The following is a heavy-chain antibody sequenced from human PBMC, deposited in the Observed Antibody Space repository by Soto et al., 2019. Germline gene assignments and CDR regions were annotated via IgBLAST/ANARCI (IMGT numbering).Heavy chain of an antibody. J-gene: IGHJ4*02. CDR2: ISGGGDTT. V-gene: IGHV3-23*01. CDR1: GFTFNNYA. CDR3: AKGRGGSGSLTPRVDF. Sequence: EVQLLDSGGGLVQPGGSLRLSCAASGFTFNNYAMTWVRQAPGKGLEWVSAISGGGDTTSYADSVKGRFTVPRDGSKNTLYLQMSSLRAEDTALYYCAKGRGGSGSLTPRVDFWGQGTLVTVSS. D-gene: IGHD3-10*01.